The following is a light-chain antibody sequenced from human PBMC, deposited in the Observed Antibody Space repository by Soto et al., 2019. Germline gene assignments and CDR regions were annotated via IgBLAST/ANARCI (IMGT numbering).Light chain of an antibody. J-gene: IGKJ1*01. Sequence: IVLTQSPGTLSLSPGERATLSCRASQSFSSSYLAWYQQKPGQAHRLLIYGASRRATGIPDRFSGSGSGTDFTLTISRLEPEDFAVYYCQEYGSSRTFGQGTKVEIK. V-gene: IGKV3-20*01. CDR2: GAS. CDR3: QEYGSSRT. CDR1: QSFSSSY.